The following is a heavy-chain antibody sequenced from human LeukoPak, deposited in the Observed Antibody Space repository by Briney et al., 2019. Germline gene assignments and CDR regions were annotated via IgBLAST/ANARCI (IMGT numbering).Heavy chain of an antibody. Sequence: VASVKVSCKASGYTFTSYDINWVRQATGQGLEWMGWMNPNSGNTGYAQKFQGRVTMTRNTSISTAYMELSSLRSGDTAVYYCARVGYYDFWSGYYTGFDYWGQGTLVTVSS. D-gene: IGHD3-3*01. J-gene: IGHJ4*02. V-gene: IGHV1-8*01. CDR2: MNPNSGNT. CDR3: ARVGYYDFWSGYYTGFDY. CDR1: GYTFTSYD.